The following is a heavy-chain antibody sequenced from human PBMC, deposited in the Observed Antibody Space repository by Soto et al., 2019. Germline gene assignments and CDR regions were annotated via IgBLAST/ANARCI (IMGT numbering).Heavy chain of an antibody. CDR1: GFTFSSYD. D-gene: IGHD3-22*01. CDR2: ISSSGFTE. Sequence: QPGGSLRLSCAASGFTFSSYDMHWVRQAPGKGLEWISYISSSGFTEYYADSVKGRFTISRDNAKNSLYLHLNSLRAEDTAVYYCARVILYGSGYYHPYFDYWGQGALVTVSS. V-gene: IGHV3-48*03. J-gene: IGHJ4*02. CDR3: ARVILYGSGYYHPYFDY.